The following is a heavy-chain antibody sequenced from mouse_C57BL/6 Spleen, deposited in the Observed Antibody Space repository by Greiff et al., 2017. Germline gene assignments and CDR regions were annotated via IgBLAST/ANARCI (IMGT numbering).Heavy chain of an antibody. CDR1: GFTFNTYA. V-gene: IGHV10-3*01. CDR3: VREYENCDVGYIDV. Sequence: EVQLVESGGGLMQPKGSLKLSCAASGFTFNTYAMHWVRQAPGKGLEWVARLRSKSSNYATYYADSVKDRFTISRDDSQSMLYLQMNSLTTEDSAMYYCVREYENCDVGYIDVWGTGTSVTVSS. J-gene: IGHJ1*03. CDR2: LRSKSSNYAT. D-gene: IGHD4-1*01.